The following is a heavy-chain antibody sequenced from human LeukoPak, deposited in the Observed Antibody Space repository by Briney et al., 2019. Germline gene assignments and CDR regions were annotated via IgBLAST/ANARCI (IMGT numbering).Heavy chain of an antibody. CDR3: ARVIELQVAFDF. D-gene: IGHD1-26*01. CDR2: IFDNRNT. V-gene: IGHV4-59*01. CDR1: GDSISSYY. J-gene: IGHJ4*02. Sequence: PSETLSLTCTVSGDSISSYYWSWIRQPPGKGLEWIGYIFDNRNTKYNPSLKSRVSLSLDTSKNEFSLNLSSVTAADTAVYYCARVIELQVAFDFWGQGTLVTVSS.